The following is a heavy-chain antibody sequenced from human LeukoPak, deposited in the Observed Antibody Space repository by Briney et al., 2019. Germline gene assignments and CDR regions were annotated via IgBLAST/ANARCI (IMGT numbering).Heavy chain of an antibody. CDR2: ISFDGSNK. Sequence: GGSLRLSRAASGFTFSSYTIHWVRQPPGKGLEWVAVISFDGSNKYYADSVKGRFTISRDNSKNTLYLQMNSLRAEDTAVYYCAREELGSSLGFDPWGQGTLVTVSS. CDR3: AREELGSSLGFDP. J-gene: IGHJ5*02. CDR1: GFTFSSYT. V-gene: IGHV3-30-3*01. D-gene: IGHD3-16*01.